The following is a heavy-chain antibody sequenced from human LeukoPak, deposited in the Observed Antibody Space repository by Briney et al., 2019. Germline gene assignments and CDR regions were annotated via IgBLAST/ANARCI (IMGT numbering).Heavy chain of an antibody. V-gene: IGHV3-30*04. CDR3: ARVSGWYRGGSDY. CDR1: GFTFSSYA. D-gene: IGHD6-19*01. Sequence: GGSLRLSCAASGFTFSSYAMHWVRQAPGKGLEWVALMSYDGSNKDYADSVKGRFTISRDNSKNTLYLQMNSLRADDTAMYYCARVSGWYRGGSDYWGQGTLVTVSS. CDR2: MSYDGSNK. J-gene: IGHJ4*02.